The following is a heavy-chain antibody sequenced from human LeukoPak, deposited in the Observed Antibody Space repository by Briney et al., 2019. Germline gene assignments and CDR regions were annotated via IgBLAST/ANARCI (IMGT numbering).Heavy chain of an antibody. J-gene: IGHJ5*02. CDR2: INHSGST. CDR3: ARASMASNWFDP. V-gene: IGHV4-34*01. CDR1: GGSFSGYY. D-gene: IGHD2/OR15-2a*01. Sequence: SETLSLTCAVYGGSFSGYYWSWIRQPPGKGLEWIGEINHSGSTNYNPSLKSRATISVDTSKNQFSLKLSSVTAADTAVYHCARASMASNWFDPWGQGTLVTVSS.